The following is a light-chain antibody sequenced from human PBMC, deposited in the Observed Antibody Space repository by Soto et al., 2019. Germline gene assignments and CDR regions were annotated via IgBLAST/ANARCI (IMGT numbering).Light chain of an antibody. V-gene: IGKV1-27*01. Sequence: DIQMTQSPSSLSASVGDRVTITCRASQGISNYVAWYQQRPGKAPKLLIYAASTLQSGVPSRFSGSESRTAFTLTISGLQPEDVATYYGQKYDSAPLFSFGPGTKVDIK. CDR3: QKYDSAPLFS. CDR2: AAS. J-gene: IGKJ3*01. CDR1: QGISNY.